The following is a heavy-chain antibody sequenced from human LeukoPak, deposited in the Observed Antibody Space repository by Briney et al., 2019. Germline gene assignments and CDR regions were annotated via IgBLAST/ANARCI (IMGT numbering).Heavy chain of an antibody. Sequence: GGSLRLSCAASGFTFSSYSMNWVRQAPGKGLEWVSSISSSSSYIYYADSVKGRFTISRDNAKNSLYLQMNSLRAEDTAVYYCARDWFQQLVHDYWGQGTLVTVSS. J-gene: IGHJ4*02. CDR3: ARDWFQQLVHDY. V-gene: IGHV3-21*01. CDR2: ISSSSSYI. CDR1: GFTFSSYS. D-gene: IGHD6-6*01.